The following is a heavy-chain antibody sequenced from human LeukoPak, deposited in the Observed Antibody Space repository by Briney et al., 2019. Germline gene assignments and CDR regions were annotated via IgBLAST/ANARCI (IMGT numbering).Heavy chain of an antibody. CDR3: ARDEDMLATIPSFFDY. D-gene: IGHD5-12*01. V-gene: IGHV3-48*03. J-gene: IGHJ4*02. CDR2: VSSSGSSI. CDR1: GFTFSRYE. Sequence: GGSLRLSCAASGFTFSRYEMSWVRQAPGKGLEWVSYVSSSGSSIYYADSVKGRFTIFRDNAKKSLYLQMESLRAEDTAVYYCARDEDMLATIPSFFDYWGQGTLVTVSS.